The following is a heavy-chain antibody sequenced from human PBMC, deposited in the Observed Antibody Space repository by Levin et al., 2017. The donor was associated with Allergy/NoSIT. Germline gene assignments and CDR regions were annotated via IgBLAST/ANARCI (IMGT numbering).Heavy chain of an antibody. V-gene: IGHV1-69*06. CDR1: GGTFSSYA. J-gene: IGHJ4*02. D-gene: IGHD6-19*01. CDR3: AGSSGWNSQFDY. CDR2: IIPIFGTA. Sequence: SVKVSCKASGGTFSSYAISWVRQAPGQGLEWMGGIIPIFGTANYAQKFQGRVTITADKSTSTAYMELSSLRSEDTAVYYCAGSSGWNSQFDYWGQGTLVTVSS.